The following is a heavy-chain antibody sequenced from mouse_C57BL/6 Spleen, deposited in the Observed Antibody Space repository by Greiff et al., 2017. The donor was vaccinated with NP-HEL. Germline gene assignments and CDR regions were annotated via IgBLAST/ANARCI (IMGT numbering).Heavy chain of an antibody. J-gene: IGHJ1*03. V-gene: IGHV5-6*02. CDR1: GFTFSSYG. CDR3: ARDYYGSSGYFDV. Sequence: DVKLVESGGDLVKPGGSLKLSCAASGFTFSSYGMSWVRQTPDKRLEWVATISSGGSYTYYPDSVKGRFTISRDNAKNTLYLQMSSLKSEDTAMYYCARDYYGSSGYFDVWGTGTTVTVSS. D-gene: IGHD1-1*01. CDR2: ISSGGSYT.